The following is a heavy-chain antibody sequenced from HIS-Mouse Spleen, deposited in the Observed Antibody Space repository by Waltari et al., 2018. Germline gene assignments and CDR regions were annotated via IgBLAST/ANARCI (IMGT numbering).Heavy chain of an antibody. V-gene: IGHV3-30*04. J-gene: IGHJ5*02. D-gene: IGHD1-26*01. CDR2: ISYDGSNK. Sequence: QVQLVEAGGGVVQPGRYLSLSCSASGFPFSSYAMQWVRQAPGKGLGWVAVISYDGSNKYYADSVKGRFTISRDNSKNTLYLQMNSLRAEDTAVYYCARGRARFDPWGQGTLVTVSS. CDR3: ARGRARFDP. CDR1: GFPFSSYA.